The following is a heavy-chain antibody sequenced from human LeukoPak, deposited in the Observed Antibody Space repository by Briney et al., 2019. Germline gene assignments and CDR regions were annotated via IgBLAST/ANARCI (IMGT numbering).Heavy chain of an antibody. J-gene: IGHJ5*02. D-gene: IGHD1-26*01. V-gene: IGHV3-23*01. CDR1: GFTFSSST. Sequence: GGSLRFSCAASGFTFSSSTMHWVRQAPGKGLEWVSFIGGTSTAIYYADSVKGRFTISRDNSKNTLYLQMNSLRAEDTAVYYCAKPSGILLIANPQSWGQGTLVTVSS. CDR3: AKPSGILLIANPQS. CDR2: IGGTSTAI.